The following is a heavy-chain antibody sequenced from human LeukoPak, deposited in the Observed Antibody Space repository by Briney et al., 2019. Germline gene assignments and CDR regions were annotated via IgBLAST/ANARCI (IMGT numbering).Heavy chain of an antibody. Sequence: GGSLRLSCVVSGYTFSMYWMTWFYQAPGEGLEWVANIKQDGSQKNYVDSVKGRISISRANANQSLYLQMNGPRDEDTADYYGARGGTYDIWGQGTMVTVSS. CDR1: GYTFSMYW. CDR3: ARGGTYDI. J-gene: IGHJ4*02. V-gene: IGHV3-7*01. D-gene: IGHD3-22*01. CDR2: IKQDGSQK.